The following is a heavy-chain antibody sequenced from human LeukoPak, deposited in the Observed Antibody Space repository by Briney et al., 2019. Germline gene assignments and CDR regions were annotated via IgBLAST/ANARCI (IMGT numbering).Heavy chain of an antibody. D-gene: IGHD3-10*01. V-gene: IGHV3-7*03. CDR1: GFTFSSYW. Sequence: GGSLRLSCAASGFTFSSYWMSWVRQAPGKGLEWVANIKQDGSEKYYVDSVKGRFTISRDNAKNSLYLQMNSLRAEDTALYYCAKASNRWFGTPYYFDYWGQGTLVTVSS. CDR3: AKASNRWFGTPYYFDY. CDR2: IKQDGSEK. J-gene: IGHJ4*02.